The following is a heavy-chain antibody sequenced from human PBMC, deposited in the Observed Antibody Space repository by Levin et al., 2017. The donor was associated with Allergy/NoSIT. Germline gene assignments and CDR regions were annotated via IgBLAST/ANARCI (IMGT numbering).Heavy chain of an antibody. Sequence: MAGGSLRLSCAASGFTFSDYYMSWIRQAPGKGLEWISYIITSGTHTSYADSVKGRFTISRDNANNLVFLQMNSLRAEDTAVYYCASRYGSGTYYQGNNYWGQGTLVTVSS. CDR1: GFTFSDYY. D-gene: IGHD3-10*01. CDR2: IITSGTHT. V-gene: IGHV3-11*03. CDR3: ASRYGSGTYYQGNNY. J-gene: IGHJ4*02.